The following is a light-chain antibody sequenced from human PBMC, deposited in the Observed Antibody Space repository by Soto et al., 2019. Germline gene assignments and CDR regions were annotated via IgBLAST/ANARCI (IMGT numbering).Light chain of an antibody. J-gene: IGLJ1*01. V-gene: IGLV2-14*03. CDR3: SSYTSSRTLV. Sequence: LTQPASVSGSPGQSITISCTGTSSDVGAYNYVSWYQHHPGKVPKLMIYDVTNRPSGVSDRFSGSKSGNTASLTISGLQAEDEADYYCSSYTSSRTLVFGSGTKVTVL. CDR2: DVT. CDR1: SSDVGAYNY.